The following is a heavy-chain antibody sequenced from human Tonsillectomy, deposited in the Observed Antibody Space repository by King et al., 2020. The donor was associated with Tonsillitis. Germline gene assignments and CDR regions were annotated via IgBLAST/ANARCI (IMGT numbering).Heavy chain of an antibody. V-gene: IGHV2-5*01. CDR1: GFSLSTSGVG. CDR3: AHRRWVGIWFGELLDCDY. J-gene: IGHJ4*02. D-gene: IGHD3-10*01. Sequence: TLKESGPTLVKPTQTLTLTCTFSGFSLSTSGVGVGWIRQPPGKALEWLALIYWNDDKRYSPSLKSRLTITKDTSKNQVVLTMTNMDPVDTATYYCAHRRWVGIWFGELLDCDYWGQGTLVTVSS. CDR2: IYWNDDK.